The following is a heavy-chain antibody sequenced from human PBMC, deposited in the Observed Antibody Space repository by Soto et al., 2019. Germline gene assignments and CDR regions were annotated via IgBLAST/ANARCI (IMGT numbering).Heavy chain of an antibody. CDR3: ARDSMGVVVDSFSRNWFDP. V-gene: IGHV1-69*01. CDR2: IIPIFGTA. Sequence: QVQLVQSGAEVRKPGSSVKVSCKASGGTFSSYAISWVRQAPGQGLEWMGGIIPIFGTADYAQKFQGRVTIAADESTRTAYMELSSLRSEDMAVYYCARDSMGVVVDSFSRNWFDPWGQGTLVTVSS. CDR1: GGTFSSYA. J-gene: IGHJ5*02. D-gene: IGHD2-15*01.